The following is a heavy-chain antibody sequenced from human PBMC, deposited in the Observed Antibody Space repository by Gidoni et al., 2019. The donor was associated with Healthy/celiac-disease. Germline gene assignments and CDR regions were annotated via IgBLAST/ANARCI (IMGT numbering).Heavy chain of an antibody. CDR1: GYTFTSYC. CDR2: IDPSDSYT. V-gene: IGHV5-10-1*01. CDR3: ARHAADCSGGSCSVINWFDP. J-gene: IGHJ5*02. Sequence: GQLVQSRAEVKKPGESLRISCTASGYTFTSYCISWVRQMPGKGLEWLGRIDPSDSYTNYSPSFQGHVPISDDKSISTAYLQWSSLKASDTAMYYCARHAADCSGGSCSVINWFDPWGQGTLVTVSS. D-gene: IGHD2-15*01.